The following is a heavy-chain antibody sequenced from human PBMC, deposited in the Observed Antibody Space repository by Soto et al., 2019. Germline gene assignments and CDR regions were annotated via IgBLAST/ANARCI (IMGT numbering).Heavy chain of an antibody. CDR2: IYYSGSS. J-gene: IGHJ5*02. Sequence: SETLSLTCTVSGSSISSYYWNWIRQPPGKGLEWIGYIYYSGSSYYNPSLKSRVTISVDRSKNQFSLKLSSVTAAETAVYYCARQSSGWYNWLDPWGKATLVTVSS. D-gene: IGHD6-19*01. V-gene: IGHV4-59*08. CDR3: ARQSSGWYNWLDP. CDR1: GSSISSYY.